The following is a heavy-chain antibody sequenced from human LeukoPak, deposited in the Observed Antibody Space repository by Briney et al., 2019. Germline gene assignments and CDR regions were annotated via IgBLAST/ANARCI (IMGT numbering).Heavy chain of an antibody. D-gene: IGHD2-2*01. CDR2: INGDGRNI. CDR3: ATGIYCSSTSCYAFDI. V-gene: IGHV3-74*01. Sequence: GGSLRLSCVASGFTFSSYWMHWVRQDPRKGLVWVSRINGDGRNINYADSVRGRFTISRDNAKNSLYLQMNSLRAEDMALYYCATGIYCSSTSCYAFDIWGQGTMVTVSS. CDR1: GFTFSSYW. J-gene: IGHJ3*02.